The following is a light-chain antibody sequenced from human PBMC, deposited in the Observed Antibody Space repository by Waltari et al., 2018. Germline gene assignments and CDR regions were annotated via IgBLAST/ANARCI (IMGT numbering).Light chain of an antibody. CDR2: SNN. J-gene: IGLJ3*02. Sequence: QSVLTQPPSVSGAPGQRVTISCTGSNSNIGAGYGVHWYQHLPGTAPQLLTYSNNNRPSGVHERFSGSNSGTSATLAITGLQAEDEADYHCQSYDSSLSGVVFGGGTKLTVL. CDR3: QSYDSSLSGVV. V-gene: IGLV1-40*01. CDR1: NSNIGAGYG.